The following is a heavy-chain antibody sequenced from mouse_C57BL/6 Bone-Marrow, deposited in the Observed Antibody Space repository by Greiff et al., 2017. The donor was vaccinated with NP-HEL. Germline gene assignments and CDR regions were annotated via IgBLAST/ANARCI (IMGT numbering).Heavy chain of an antibody. V-gene: IGHV1-81*01. D-gene: IGHD1-1*01. CDR3: ARSRYYYGSSSEYYFDY. Sequence: LQESGAELARPGASVKLSCKASGYTFTSYGISWVKQRTGQGLEWIGEIYPRSGNTYYNEKFKGKATLTADKSSSTAYMELRSLTSEDSAVYICARSRYYYGSSSEYYFDYWGQGTTLTVSS. CDR2: IYPRSGNT. CDR1: GYTFTSYG. J-gene: IGHJ2*01.